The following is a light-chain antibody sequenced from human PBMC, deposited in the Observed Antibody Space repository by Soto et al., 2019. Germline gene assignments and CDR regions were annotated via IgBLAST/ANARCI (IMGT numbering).Light chain of an antibody. CDR3: MQSQQSPPP. CDR1: QSLLQSNGYNY. CDR2: FGS. Sequence: DIVMTQSPLSLPVTPGEPASISCSSSQSLLQSNGYNYLDWYLQKPGQSPQLLIYFGSYRASGVPDRFSGSGSGTVFTLKIRRVEAEDVGVYYCMQSQQSPPPFGQGTKVEI. V-gene: IGKV2-28*01. J-gene: IGKJ1*01.